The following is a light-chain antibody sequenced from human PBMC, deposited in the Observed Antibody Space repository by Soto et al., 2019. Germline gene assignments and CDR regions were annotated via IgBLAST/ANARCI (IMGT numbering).Light chain of an antibody. CDR2: EGS. Sequence: QSVLTQPASVSGSPGQSITISCTGTSSDVGSYNLVSWYQQHPGKAPKLMIYEGSKRPSGVSNRFSGSKSGNTASLTISGLQAEDEADYYSCSYAGSSTVFGTGTKVTVL. CDR3: CSYAGSSTV. V-gene: IGLV2-23*03. CDR1: SSDVGSYNL. J-gene: IGLJ1*01.